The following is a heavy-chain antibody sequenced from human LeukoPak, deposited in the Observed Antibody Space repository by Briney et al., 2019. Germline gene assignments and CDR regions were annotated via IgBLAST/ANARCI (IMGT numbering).Heavy chain of an antibody. Sequence: GGSLRLSCAASGFTFSSYSMNWVRQAPGKGLEWVSYISSSSSTIYYADSVKGRFTISRDNAKNSLYLQMNSLRAEDTAVYYCARSHRSSGYYGDALDIWGQGTMVTVSS. J-gene: IGHJ3*02. CDR3: ARSHRSSGYYGDALDI. D-gene: IGHD3-22*01. CDR1: GFTFSSYS. CDR2: ISSSSSTI. V-gene: IGHV3-48*01.